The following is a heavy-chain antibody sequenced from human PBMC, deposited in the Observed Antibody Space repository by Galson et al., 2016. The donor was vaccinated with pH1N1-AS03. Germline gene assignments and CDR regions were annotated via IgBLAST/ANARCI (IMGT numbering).Heavy chain of an antibody. Sequence: SLRLSCAVSGFMFSTNAMTWVRQAPGKGLEWASGISASGGDTYYADSVKGRFTVSRDNSKHTLYLQMNSLRADDTAVYYCAKGGKGYCSSATCFSLSYYYYYYGMDVWGQGTTVTVSS. V-gene: IGHV3-23*01. CDR3: AKGGKGYCSSATCFSLSYYYYYYGMDV. J-gene: IGHJ6*02. CDR1: GFMFSTNA. CDR2: ISASGGDT. D-gene: IGHD2-2*01.